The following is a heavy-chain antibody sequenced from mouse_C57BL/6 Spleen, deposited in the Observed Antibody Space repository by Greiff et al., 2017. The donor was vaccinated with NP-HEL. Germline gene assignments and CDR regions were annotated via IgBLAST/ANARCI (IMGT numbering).Heavy chain of an antibody. CDR1: GYTFTSYW. CDR3: ARCDDYRFAY. D-gene: IGHD2-4*01. CDR2: IHPNSGST. V-gene: IGHV1-64*01. Sequence: QVQLQQPGAELVKPGASVKLSCKASGYTFTSYWMHWVKQRPGQGLEWIGMIHPNSGSTNYNEKFKSKATLTVDKSSSTAYMQLSSLTSEDSAVYYCARCDDYRFAYWGQGTLVTVSA. J-gene: IGHJ3*01.